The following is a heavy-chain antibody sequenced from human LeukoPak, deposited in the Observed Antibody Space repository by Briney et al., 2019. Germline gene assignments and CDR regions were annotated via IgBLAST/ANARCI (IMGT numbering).Heavy chain of an antibody. D-gene: IGHD3-3*01. V-gene: IGHV4-38-2*01. J-gene: IGHJ4*02. CDR3: ARLIGPVLRFLEWYEGYSYYFDY. CDR2: IYHSGGT. CDR1: GYSISSGYY. Sequence: SETLSLTCAVSGYSISSGYYWGWIRQPPGKGLEWIGSIYHSGGTYYNPSLKSRVTISVDTSKNQFSLKLSSVTAADTAVYYCARLIGPVLRFLEWYEGYSYYFDYWGQGTLVTVSS.